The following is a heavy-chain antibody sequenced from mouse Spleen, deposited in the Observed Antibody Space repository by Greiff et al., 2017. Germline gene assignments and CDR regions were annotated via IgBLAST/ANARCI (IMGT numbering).Heavy chain of an antibody. CDR1: GFSLTSYG. D-gene: IGHD4-1*01. J-gene: IGHJ3*01. Sequence: QVQLQQSGPGLVAPSQSLSITCTVSGFSLTSYGVHWVRQPPGKGLEWLGVIWAGGSTNYNSALMSRLSISKDNSKSQVFLKMDSLQTDDTAMYYCARDWDVGAYWGQGTLVTVSA. CDR2: IWAGGST. V-gene: IGHV2-9*02. CDR3: ARDWDVGAY.